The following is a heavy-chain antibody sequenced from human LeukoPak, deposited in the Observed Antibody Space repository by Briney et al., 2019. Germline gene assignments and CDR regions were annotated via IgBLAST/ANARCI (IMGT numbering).Heavy chain of an antibody. CDR3: ARGLGRTAMVTRGGVRFDY. J-gene: IGHJ4*02. CDR1: GGTFSSYA. CDR2: IIPIFGTA. D-gene: IGHD5-18*01. V-gene: IGHV1-69*06. Sequence: EASVKVSCKASGGTFSSYAISWVRQAPGQGLEWMGGIIPIFGTANYAQKFQGRVTIIADKSTSTAYMELSSLRSEDTAVYYCARGLGRTAMVTRGGVRFDYWGQGTLVTVSS.